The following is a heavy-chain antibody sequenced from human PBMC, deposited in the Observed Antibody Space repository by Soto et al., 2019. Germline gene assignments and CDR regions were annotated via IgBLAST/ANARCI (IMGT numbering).Heavy chain of an antibody. CDR3: TRDTGIAVAGTFDY. Sequence: LRLSCTASGFTFGDYAMSWVRQAPGKGLEWVGFIRSKAYGGTTEYAASVKGRFTISRDDSKSIAYLQMNSLKTEDTAVYYCTRDTGIAVAGTFDYWGQGTLVTVSS. CDR1: GFTFGDYA. J-gene: IGHJ4*02. V-gene: IGHV3-49*04. CDR2: IRSKAYGGTT. D-gene: IGHD6-19*01.